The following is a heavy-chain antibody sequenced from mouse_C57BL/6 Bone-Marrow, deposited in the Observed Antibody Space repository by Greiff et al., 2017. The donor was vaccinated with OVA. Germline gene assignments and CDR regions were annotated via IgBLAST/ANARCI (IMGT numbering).Heavy chain of an antibody. D-gene: IGHD3-2*02. V-gene: IGHV7-1*01. J-gene: IGHJ4*01. CDR2: SRNKANDYTT. CDR1: GFTFSDFY. CDR3: ARDASSGHVRAMDY. Sequence: EVKLMESGGGLVQSGRSLRLSCATSGFTFSDFYMEWVRQAPGKGLEWIAASRNKANDYTTEYSASVKGRFIVSRDTSQSIIYLQMNALRAEDTAIYYCARDASSGHVRAMDYWGQGTSVTVSS.